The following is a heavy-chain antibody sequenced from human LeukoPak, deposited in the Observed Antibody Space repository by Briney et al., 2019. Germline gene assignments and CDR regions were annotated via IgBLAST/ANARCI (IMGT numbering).Heavy chain of an antibody. J-gene: IGHJ6*03. Sequence: GGSLRLSCAASGFTFSSYWMSWVRQAPGKGLEWVANIKQDGSEKYYVDSVKGRFTISRDNAKNSLYLQMNSLRAEDTAVYYCARDDSGSYYPVVYYYYYYMDVWGKGTTVTISS. CDR1: GFTFSSYW. CDR2: IKQDGSEK. CDR3: ARDDSGSYYPVVYYYYYYMDV. V-gene: IGHV3-7*01. D-gene: IGHD1-26*01.